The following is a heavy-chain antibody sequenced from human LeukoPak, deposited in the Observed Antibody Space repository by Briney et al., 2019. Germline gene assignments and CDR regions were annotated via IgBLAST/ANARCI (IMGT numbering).Heavy chain of an antibody. Sequence: PGGSLRLSCAACGFIFDDFTIHWVRQVPGKGLEWVSLINWDGGSTYYADSVKGRFTISRDNSKNSLYLQMDSLTTEDTAFYYCAKGDVDSPMNFYHWGQGTLVTVSS. D-gene: IGHD5-12*01. CDR2: INWDGGST. V-gene: IGHV3-43*01. CDR3: AKGDVDSPMNFYH. CDR1: GFIFDDFT. J-gene: IGHJ4*02.